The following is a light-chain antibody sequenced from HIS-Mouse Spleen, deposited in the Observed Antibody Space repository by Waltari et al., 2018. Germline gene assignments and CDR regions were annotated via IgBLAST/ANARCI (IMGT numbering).Light chain of an antibody. CDR3: CSYAGSSTWV. CDR1: SSDVGSYNL. CDR2: ECS. J-gene: IGLJ3*02. V-gene: IGLV2-23*01. Sequence: QSALTQPASVSGSPGQAITISCTGTSSDVGSYNLFSGYQQHPGKAPKLTLYECSKRPSGVSNLFSGSKSGNTDSLTISGLQAEDEADYYCCSYAGSSTWVFGGGTKLTVL.